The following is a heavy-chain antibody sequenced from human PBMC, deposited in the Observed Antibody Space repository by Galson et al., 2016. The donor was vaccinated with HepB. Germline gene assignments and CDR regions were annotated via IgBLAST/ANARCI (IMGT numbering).Heavy chain of an antibody. Sequence: SVTVSCKASGYTFTSYYMHWVRQAPGQGLEWLGIINPRDGTTSYAQKFQGRVTITRDTSTSTVYMELSRLRVEDMAIDYLRRDTDSGDYGRGLDYWGQGTTVTVS. V-gene: IGHV1-46*01. CDR1: GYTFTSYY. CDR3: RRDTDSGDYGRGLDY. J-gene: IGHJ6*01. D-gene: IGHD4-17*01. CDR2: INPRDGTT.